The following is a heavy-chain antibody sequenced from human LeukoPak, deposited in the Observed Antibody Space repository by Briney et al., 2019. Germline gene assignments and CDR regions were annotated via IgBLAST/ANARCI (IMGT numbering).Heavy chain of an antibody. CDR1: GASISSYF. CDR2: ISNIGTT. CDR3: TRDRSALDT. Sequence: SETLSLTCTVSGASISSYFWTWIRQSPGKGLEWIGYISNIGTTNYNPSLKSRVTISGDTSKNQFSLKLSCVTAADTAVYYCTRDRSALDTWGQGTMVTVSS. V-gene: IGHV4-59*01. J-gene: IGHJ3*02.